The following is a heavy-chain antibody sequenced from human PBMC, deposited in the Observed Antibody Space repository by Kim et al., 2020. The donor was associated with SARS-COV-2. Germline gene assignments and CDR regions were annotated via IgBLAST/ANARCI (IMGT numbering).Heavy chain of an antibody. J-gene: IGHJ4*02. Sequence: PSLKSRVTRSVDTSKNQFSLKLSSVTAADTAVYYCARESSGIVGALRPDYWGQGTLVTVSS. V-gene: IGHV4-4*07. D-gene: IGHD1-26*01. CDR3: ARESSGIVGALRPDY.